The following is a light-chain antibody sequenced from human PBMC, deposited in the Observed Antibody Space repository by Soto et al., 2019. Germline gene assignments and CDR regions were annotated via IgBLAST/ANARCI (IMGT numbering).Light chain of an antibody. CDR3: QQYGGSPSYT. CDR1: QSINSSY. Sequence: VLTQSPGTLSLSPGERATISCRASQSINSSYLAWYQHKPGQAPRLLFYGASSRATGIPHRFSGSESWTVFTLTISRLEPEDCGVYYCQQYGGSPSYTFGQGTRLEIK. V-gene: IGKV3-20*01. CDR2: GAS. J-gene: IGKJ2*01.